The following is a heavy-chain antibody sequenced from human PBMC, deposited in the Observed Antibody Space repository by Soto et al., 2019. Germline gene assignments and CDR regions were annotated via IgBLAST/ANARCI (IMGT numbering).Heavy chain of an antibody. J-gene: IGHJ4*02. CDR2: IYYSGST. D-gene: IGHD3-22*01. CDR1: GGSISSYY. Sequence: SETLSLTCTVSGGSISSYYWSWIRQPPGKGLEWIGYIYYSGSTNYNPSLKSRVTISVDTSKNQFSLKMSSVTAADTAVYYCARGGNYYDSSGYYYVLDYWGQGTLVTVSS. V-gene: IGHV4-59*01. CDR3: ARGGNYYDSSGYYYVLDY.